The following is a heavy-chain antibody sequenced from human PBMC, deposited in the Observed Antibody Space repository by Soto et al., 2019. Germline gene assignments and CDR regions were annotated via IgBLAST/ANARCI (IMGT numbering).Heavy chain of an antibody. CDR3: ARHMGDIVVVPAAITALDY. D-gene: IGHD2-2*01. CDR1: GGSMSSYY. J-gene: IGHJ4*02. CDR2: IYYSGST. V-gene: IGHV4-59*08. Sequence: QVQLRESGPGLVKPSETLSLTCTVSGGSMSSYYWSWIRQPPGKGLEWIGYIYYSGSTNYNPSLKSRVTISVDTSKNQFSLKLSSVTAADTAVYYCARHMGDIVVVPAAITALDYWGQGTLVTVSS.